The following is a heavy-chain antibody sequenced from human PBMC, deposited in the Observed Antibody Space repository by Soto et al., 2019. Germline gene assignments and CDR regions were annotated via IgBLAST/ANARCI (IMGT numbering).Heavy chain of an antibody. Sequence: EVQLVESGGGLVQPGGSLRLSCAASGFTFSSYWMHWVRQAPGKGLVWVSRINSDGSSTSYADSVKGRFTISRDNAKNTPYLQMNSLRAEDTAVYYCARAYGSGSYEVPDYWGQGTLVTVSS. V-gene: IGHV3-74*01. CDR3: ARAYGSGSYEVPDY. D-gene: IGHD3-10*01. CDR2: INSDGSST. CDR1: GFTFSSYW. J-gene: IGHJ4*02.